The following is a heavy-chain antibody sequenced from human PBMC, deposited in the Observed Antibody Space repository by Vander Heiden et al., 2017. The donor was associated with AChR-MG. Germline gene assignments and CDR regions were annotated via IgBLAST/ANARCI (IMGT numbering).Heavy chain of an antibody. J-gene: IGHJ4*02. V-gene: IGHV3-48*02. CDR2: ISSSSSTI. D-gene: IGHD6-6*01. CDR3: ARPIEYSSSYPLDY. Sequence: EVQLVESGGGLVQPGGSLRLSCAASGSTFSSYSMNWVRQAPGKGLEWVSYISSSSSTIYYADSVKGRFTISRDNAKNSLYLQMNSLRDEDTAVYYCARPIEYSSSYPLDYWGQGTLVTVSS. CDR1: GSTFSSYS.